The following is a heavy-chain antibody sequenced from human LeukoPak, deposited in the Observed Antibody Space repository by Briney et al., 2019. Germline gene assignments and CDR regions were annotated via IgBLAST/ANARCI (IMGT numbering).Heavy chain of an antibody. J-gene: IGHJ5*02. V-gene: IGHV4-34*01. D-gene: IGHD1-14*01. CDR2: INHSGST. CDR3: ARRATHRPIDP. Sequence: PSETLSLTCAVYGGSFSGYYWSWIRQPPAKGLERIGEINHSGSTNYNPSLKSRVTISVDTSKNQFSLTLSSVTAADTAVYYCARRATHRPIDPWGQGTLVTVSS. CDR1: GGSFSGYY.